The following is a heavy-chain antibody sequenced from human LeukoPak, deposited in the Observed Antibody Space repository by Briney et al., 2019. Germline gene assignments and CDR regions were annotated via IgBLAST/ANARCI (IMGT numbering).Heavy chain of an antibody. CDR2: IYTSGST. Sequence: PSETLSLTCTVSGGSISSYYWTWIRQPAGKGLEWIGRIYTSGSTNYNPSLKRRVTMSVDTSNNQFSLNLSSVTAADTAVYYCARQMIAAGKNYYGMDVWGQGTTVTVSS. J-gene: IGHJ6*02. D-gene: IGHD6-13*01. CDR3: ARQMIAAGKNYYGMDV. CDR1: GGSISSYY. V-gene: IGHV4-4*07.